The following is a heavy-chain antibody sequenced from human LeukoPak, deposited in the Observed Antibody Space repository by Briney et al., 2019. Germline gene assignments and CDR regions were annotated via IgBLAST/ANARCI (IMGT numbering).Heavy chain of an antibody. CDR3: ARLLSGWYLADY. V-gene: IGHV3-21*01. CDR1: GFTFSGYS. Sequence: GGSLRLSCAASGFTFSGYSMNWVRQAPGKGLEWVSSISSSSSYIYYADSVKGRFTLSRDNAKSSLYLQMNSLRAEDTAIYYCARLLSGWYLADYWGQGTLVTVSS. J-gene: IGHJ4*02. CDR2: ISSSSSYI. D-gene: IGHD6-19*01.